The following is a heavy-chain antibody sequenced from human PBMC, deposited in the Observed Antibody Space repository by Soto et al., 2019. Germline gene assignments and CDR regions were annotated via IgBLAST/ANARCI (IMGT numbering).Heavy chain of an antibody. Sequence: GGSLRLSRAATSFTFSSYWMSRVPPAPGKGLEWVANIKQDGSEKYYVDSVKGRFTISRDNAKNPLYLQMNSLRAEDTAVYYCAREGGEVVAATYYYYYMDVWGKGTTVTVSS. CDR1: SFTFSSYW. D-gene: IGHD2-15*01. CDR3: AREGGEVVAATYYYYYMDV. J-gene: IGHJ6*03. V-gene: IGHV3-7*01. CDR2: IKQDGSEK.